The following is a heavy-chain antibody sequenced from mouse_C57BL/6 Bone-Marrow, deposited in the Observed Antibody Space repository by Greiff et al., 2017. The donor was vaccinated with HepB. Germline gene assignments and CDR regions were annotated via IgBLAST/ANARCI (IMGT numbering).Heavy chain of an antibody. CDR2: IYPGDGDT. V-gene: IGHV1-80*01. CDR3: ASYGYYYYAMDY. Sequence: QVQLQQSGAELVKPGASVKISCKASGYAFSSYWMNWVKQRPGKGLEWIGQIYPGDGDTNYNGKFKGKATLTADNSSSTSYMQLSSLTSEDSAVYFCASYGYYYYAMDYCGQRTSVTVSS. J-gene: IGHJ4*01. D-gene: IGHD2-3*01. CDR1: GYAFSSYW.